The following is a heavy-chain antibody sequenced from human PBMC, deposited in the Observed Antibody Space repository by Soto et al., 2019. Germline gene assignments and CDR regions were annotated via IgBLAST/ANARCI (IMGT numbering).Heavy chain of an antibody. J-gene: IGHJ6*02. CDR2: TTYDGGIK. CDR3: AGAMENPYVYYVLNV. Sequence: GSLRLSCAASGFSFSSYGMEWVRLAPGKGLEWVAATTYDGGIKHYVDSVKGRFTISRDNSKNTLYLQMNSLRVEDTATYYCAGAMENPYVYYVLNVWGQGTTATVYS. V-gene: IGHV3-30*03. D-gene: IGHD1-26*01. CDR1: GFSFSSYG.